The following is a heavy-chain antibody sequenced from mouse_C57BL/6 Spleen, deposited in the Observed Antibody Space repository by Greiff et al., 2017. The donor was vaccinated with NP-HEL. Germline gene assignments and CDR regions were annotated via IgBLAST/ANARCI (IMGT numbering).Heavy chain of an antibody. CDR3: ARAKSYGHYFDY. D-gene: IGHD1-1*02. CDR2: ISGGGGNT. J-gene: IGHJ2*01. V-gene: IGHV5-9*01. Sequence: EVQGVESGGGLVKPGGSLKLSCAASGFTFSSYTMSWVRQTPEKRLEWVATISGGGGNTYYPDSVKGRFTISRDNAKNTLYLQMSSLRSEDTALYYCARAKSYGHYFDYWGQGTTLTVSS. CDR1: GFTFSSYT.